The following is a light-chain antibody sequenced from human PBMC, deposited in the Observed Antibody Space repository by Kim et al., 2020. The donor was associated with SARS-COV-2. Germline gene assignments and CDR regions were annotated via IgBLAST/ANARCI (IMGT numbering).Light chain of an antibody. CDR3: QSYDDNKWV. J-gene: IGLJ2*01. CDR1: GGSIATDF. CDR2: GDQ. Sequence: GKTLILTCTRSGGSIATDFVQWFQQRPGSSPTTVIYGDQQRPSGVPDRFSGSVDSSSNSASLTISGLKTEDGADYYCQSYDDNKWVFGGGTQLTVL. V-gene: IGLV6-57*01.